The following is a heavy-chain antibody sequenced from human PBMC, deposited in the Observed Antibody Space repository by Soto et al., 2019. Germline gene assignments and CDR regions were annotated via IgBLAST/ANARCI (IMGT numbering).Heavy chain of an antibody. Sequence: QVQLVESGGGVVQPGRSLRLSCAASGFTFSSYAMHWVRQAPGKGLEWVAVISYDGSNKYYADSVKGRFTISRDNSKNTLYLQMNSLRAEDTAVYYCADGGGTVTTPVGGHGTLVTVSP. V-gene: IGHV3-30-3*01. J-gene: IGHJ4*01. D-gene: IGHD4-17*01. CDR3: ADGGGTVTTPV. CDR2: ISYDGSNK. CDR1: GFTFSSYA.